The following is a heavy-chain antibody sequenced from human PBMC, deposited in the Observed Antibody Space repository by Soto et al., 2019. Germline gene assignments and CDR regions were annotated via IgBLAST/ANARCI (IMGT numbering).Heavy chain of an antibody. CDR2: IYSGGST. D-gene: IGHD6-19*01. J-gene: IGHJ4*02. CDR1: GFTVSSNY. Sequence: GGSLRLSCAASGFTVSSNYMSWVRQAPGKGLEWVSVIYSGGSTYYADSVKGRFTISRDNSKNTLYLQMNSLRAEDTAVYYCARDWSVAGTGGDYFDYRAQRTLVPVSS. CDR3: ARDWSVAGTGGDYFDY. V-gene: IGHV3-53*01.